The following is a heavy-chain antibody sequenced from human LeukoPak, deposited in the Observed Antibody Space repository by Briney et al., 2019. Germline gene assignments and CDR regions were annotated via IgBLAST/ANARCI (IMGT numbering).Heavy chain of an antibody. CDR2: IYPGDSDT. CDR1: GYNFATYW. CDR3: ARHLIVGATRSPFDS. J-gene: IGHJ4*01. D-gene: IGHD1-26*01. V-gene: IGHV5-51*01. Sequence: GESLKISCKGSGYNFATYWIGCARQTPEKGLEWMGIIYPGDSDTRYSPSFQGQITISADKSINTAYLQWSSLKASDTAIYYCARHLIVGATRSPFDSWGHGTLVTVSS.